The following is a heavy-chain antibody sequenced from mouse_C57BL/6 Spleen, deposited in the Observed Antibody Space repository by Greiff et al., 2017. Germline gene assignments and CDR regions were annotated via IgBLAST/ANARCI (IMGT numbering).Heavy chain of an antibody. CDR3: ARSADGYYDY. CDR2: IYPRSGNT. Sequence: VKLVESGAELARPGASVKLSCKASGYTFTSYGISWVKQRTGQGLEWIGEIYPRSGNTYYNEKFKGKATLTADKSSSTAYMELRSLTSEDSAVYFCARSADGYYDYWGQGTTLTVSS. V-gene: IGHV1-81*01. J-gene: IGHJ2*01. D-gene: IGHD2-3*01. CDR1: GYTFTSYG.